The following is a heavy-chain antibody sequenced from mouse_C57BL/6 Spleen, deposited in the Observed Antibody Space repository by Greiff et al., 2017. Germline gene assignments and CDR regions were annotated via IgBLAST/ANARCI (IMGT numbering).Heavy chain of an antibody. CDR1: GYTFTSYW. CDR2: IDPSDSET. J-gene: IGHJ4*01. D-gene: IGHD1-1*01. Sequence: QVQLQQPGAELARPGSSVKLSCKASGYTFTSYWMHWVKQRPIQGLEWIGNIDPSDSETHYNQKFKDKATLTVDKSSSTAYMQLSSLTSEDSAVYYCARSYGSSPYYYAMDYWGQGTSVTVSS. V-gene: IGHV1-52*01. CDR3: ARSYGSSPYYYAMDY.